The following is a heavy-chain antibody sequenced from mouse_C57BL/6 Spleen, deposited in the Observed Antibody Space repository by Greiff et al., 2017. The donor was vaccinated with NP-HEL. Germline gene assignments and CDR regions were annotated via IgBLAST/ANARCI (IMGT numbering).Heavy chain of an antibody. CDR2: ISYDGSN. Sequence: ESGPGLVKPSQSLSLTCSVTGYSITSGYYWNWIRQFPGNKLEWMGYISYDGSNNYNPSLKNRISITRDTSKNQFFLKLNSVTTEDTATYYCARDITTVVAHWYFDVWGTGTTVTVSS. CDR3: ARDITTVVAHWYFDV. CDR1: GYSITSGYY. V-gene: IGHV3-6*01. J-gene: IGHJ1*03. D-gene: IGHD1-1*01.